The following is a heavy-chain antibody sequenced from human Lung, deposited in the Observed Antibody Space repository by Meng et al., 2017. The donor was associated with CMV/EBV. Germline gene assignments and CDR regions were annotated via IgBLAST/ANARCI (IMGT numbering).Heavy chain of an antibody. CDR2: IRNRTRGGTT. J-gene: IGHJ1*01. V-gene: IGHV3-49*04. Sequence: GESXKISCTASGFTFGDYAMTWVRQAPGKRLEWIGFIRNRTRGGTTEYAASVKGRFSILRDDSKSIAYLQMDSVKIEDTGVYFCARGSGSPEHWGQGTLVTASS. D-gene: IGHD3-10*01. CDR3: ARGSGSPEH. CDR1: GFTFGDYA.